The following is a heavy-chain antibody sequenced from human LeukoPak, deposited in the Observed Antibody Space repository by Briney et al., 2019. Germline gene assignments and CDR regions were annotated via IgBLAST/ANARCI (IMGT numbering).Heavy chain of an antibody. V-gene: IGHV4-39*01. CDR1: GGSISSSSYY. CDR3: ARLYYYDTSGPPL. Sequence: SETLSLTXTISGGSISSSSYYWGRIRQPPGKGLEWIGSIYYSGRTYYNPSLKSRVTISVDTSKNEFSLKLSSVTAADTAMYYCARLYYYDTSGPPLWGQGTLVTVSS. CDR2: IYYSGRT. D-gene: IGHD3-22*01. J-gene: IGHJ4*02.